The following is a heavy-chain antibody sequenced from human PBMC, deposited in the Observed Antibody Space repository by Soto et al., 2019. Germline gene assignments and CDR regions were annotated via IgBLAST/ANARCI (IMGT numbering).Heavy chain of an antibody. CDR2: IIAVGSTE. D-gene: IGHD3-22*01. CDR3: ATANYYESFFDS. J-gene: IGHJ5*01. CDR1: GATFTTYT. V-gene: IGHV1-69*08. Sequence: QVPLVQSGAEVKKPGSSVKVSCKASGATFTTYTINWVRQAPGQGLEWMGRIIAVGSTETYAQKFQGRVTFSADRSANLVYMELSSLRPEDTAVYYCATANYYESFFDSWGQGTLVTVSS.